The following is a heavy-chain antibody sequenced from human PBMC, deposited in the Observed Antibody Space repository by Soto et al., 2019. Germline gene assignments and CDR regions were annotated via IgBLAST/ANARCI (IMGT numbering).Heavy chain of an antibody. CDR3: ARRSTASLDY. CDR1: GGSISSGGYS. Sequence: SETLSLTCAVSGGSISSGGYSWSWIRQPPGKGLEWIGYIYHSGSTYYNPSLKSRVTISVDRSKNQFSLKLSSVTAADTAVYYCARRSTASLDYWGQGTLVTVSS. J-gene: IGHJ4*02. CDR2: IYHSGST. V-gene: IGHV4-30-2*01. D-gene: IGHD4-17*01.